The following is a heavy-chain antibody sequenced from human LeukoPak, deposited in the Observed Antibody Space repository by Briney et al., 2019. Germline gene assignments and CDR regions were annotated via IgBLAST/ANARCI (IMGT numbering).Heavy chain of an antibody. CDR2: IIPSFRKP. V-gene: IGHV1-69*13. CDR3: AREGPFTMVRRGTLDN. J-gene: IGHJ4*02. Sequence: SVKVSCKASGGTFSSDGITWVRQAPGQGLEWMGGIIPSFRKPDYAKKFQGRVTLTADESTSTAYMELSSLRSEDTAVYYCAREGPFTMVRRGTLDNWGQGTLVTVSS. D-gene: IGHD3-10*01. CDR1: GGTFSSDG.